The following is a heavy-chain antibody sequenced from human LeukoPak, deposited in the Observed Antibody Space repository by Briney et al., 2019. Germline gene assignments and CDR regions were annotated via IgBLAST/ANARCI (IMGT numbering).Heavy chain of an antibody. CDR2: IYYSGST. Sequence: SETLSLTCTVSGGSINSYYWSWIRQPPGKGLEWIGYIYYSGSTNYNPSLKSRVTISVDTSKNQFSLKLSSVTAADTAVYYCARRAGYSSSRRFDPWGQGTLVTVSS. J-gene: IGHJ5*02. CDR1: GGSINSYY. CDR3: ARRAGYSSSRRFDP. V-gene: IGHV4-59*01. D-gene: IGHD6-6*01.